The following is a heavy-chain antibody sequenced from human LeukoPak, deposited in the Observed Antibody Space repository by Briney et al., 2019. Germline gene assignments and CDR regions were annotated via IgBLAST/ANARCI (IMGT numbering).Heavy chain of an antibody. CDR3: AKDIADYGSGSYTDY. CDR2: IAASSGST. V-gene: IGHV3-23*01. D-gene: IGHD3-10*01. Sequence: GGSLRLSCAASGFTFRNYAMNWVRQAPGKGLEWVSSIAASSGSTYYADSVKGRFTISRDNSKNTLYLQMNSLRAEDTALYYCAKDIADYGSGSYTDYWGQGTLVTVSS. J-gene: IGHJ4*02. CDR1: GFTFRNYA.